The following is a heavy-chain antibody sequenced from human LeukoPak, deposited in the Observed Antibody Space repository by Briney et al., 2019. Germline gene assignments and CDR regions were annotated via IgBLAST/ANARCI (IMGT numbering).Heavy chain of an antibody. CDR1: SGSLSNYY. V-gene: IGHV4-59*01. Sequence: SETLSLTCTVSSGSLSNYYWTWIRQPPGKGLEWIGYIYYSGSTNYNPSLKSRVTISVDTSKNQFSLKLSSVTAADTAMYYCARASDRLQPPDYWGQGTLVTVSS. CDR3: ARASDRLQPPDY. D-gene: IGHD4-11*01. J-gene: IGHJ4*02. CDR2: IYYSGST.